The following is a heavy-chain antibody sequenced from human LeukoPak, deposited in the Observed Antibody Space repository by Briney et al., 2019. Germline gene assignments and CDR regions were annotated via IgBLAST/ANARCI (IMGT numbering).Heavy chain of an antibody. CDR2: IYYSGST. CDR1: GGSISSSSYY. D-gene: IGHD4-23*01. CDR3: ARGLHGGKGGYNY. Sequence: SETLSLTCTSGGSISSSSYYWGWIRQPPGKGLEWIGTIYYSGSTYYNPSLNSRVTMSVDTSKNQFSLKLTSVTAADTAVYYCARGLHGGKGGYNYWGQGTLVTVSS. J-gene: IGHJ4*02. V-gene: IGHV4-39*01.